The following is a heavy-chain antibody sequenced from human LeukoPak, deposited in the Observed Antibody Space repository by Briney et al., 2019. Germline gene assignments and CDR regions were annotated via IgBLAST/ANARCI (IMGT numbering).Heavy chain of an antibody. Sequence: PGGSLRLSCAASGFTFSSYGMHWVRQAPGKGLEWVAVISYDGSNKYYADSVKGRFTISRDNSKNTLYLQMNSLRAEDTAVYYCAKDQYYYDSSASLQHWGQGTLVTVSS. CDR1: GFTFSSYG. CDR3: AKDQYYYDSSASLQH. CDR2: ISYDGSNK. V-gene: IGHV3-30*18. D-gene: IGHD3-22*01. J-gene: IGHJ1*01.